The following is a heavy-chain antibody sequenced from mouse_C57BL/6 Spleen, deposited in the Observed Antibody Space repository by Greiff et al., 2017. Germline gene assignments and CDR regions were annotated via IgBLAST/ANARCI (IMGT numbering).Heavy chain of an antibody. Sequence: QVQLQQSGAELVKPGASVKISCKASGYAFRSYWMNWVQQRPGKGLEWIGQIYTGDGDTNYNGKFKGQVTLTADKSSSTAYMQLSSLTSEDSAVYFCARSRYDYDYAMDVWGQGTSVTVSS. CDR1: GYAFRSYW. J-gene: IGHJ4*01. V-gene: IGHV1-80*01. CDR2: IYTGDGDT. CDR3: ARSRYDYDYAMDV. D-gene: IGHD2-4*01.